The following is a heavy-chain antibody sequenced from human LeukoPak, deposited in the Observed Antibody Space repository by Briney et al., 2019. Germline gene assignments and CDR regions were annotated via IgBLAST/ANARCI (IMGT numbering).Heavy chain of an antibody. CDR1: GGSISSSSFH. D-gene: IGHD4-23*01. J-gene: IGHJ2*01. Sequence: SETLSLTCSVSGGSISSSSFHWGCIRQPPGKGLEWIRSIFYSGSTYYNPSLKSRVTISVDTSKNQFSLKLSSVTASDTAVYYCARSFGGNSVNWYFDLWGRGTLVTVSS. CDR3: ARSFGGNSVNWYFDL. V-gene: IGHV4-39*01. CDR2: IFYSGST.